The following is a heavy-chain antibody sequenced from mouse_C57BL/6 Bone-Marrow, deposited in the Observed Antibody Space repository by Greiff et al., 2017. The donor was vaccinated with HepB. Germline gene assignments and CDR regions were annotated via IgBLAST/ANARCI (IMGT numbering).Heavy chain of an antibody. CDR1: GFTFSDYY. J-gene: IGHJ3*01. CDR3: ARQSYYYGSSWDWFAY. Sequence: EVQGVESGGGLVQPGGSLKLSCAASGFTFSDYYMYWVRQTPEKRLEWVAYISNGGGSTYYPDTVKGRFTISRDNAKNTLYLQMSRLKSEDTAMYYCARQSYYYGSSWDWFAYWGQGTLVTVSA. CDR2: ISNGGGST. D-gene: IGHD1-1*01. V-gene: IGHV5-12*01.